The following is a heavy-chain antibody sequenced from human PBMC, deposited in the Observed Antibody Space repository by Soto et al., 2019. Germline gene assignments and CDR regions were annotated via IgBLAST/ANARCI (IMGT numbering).Heavy chain of an antibody. CDR3: ATAEVDY. CDR2: MNSDGSTI. V-gene: IGHV3-74*01. CDR1: GFTFGNYW. Sequence: AGGSLRLSCAASGFTFGNYWMHWVRQAPGKGLEWVSRMNSDGSTINYADSVKGRFTVSRDNAKNTLYLQMNSLRAEDTAVYYCATAEVDYWGPGTLVTVS. J-gene: IGHJ4*02.